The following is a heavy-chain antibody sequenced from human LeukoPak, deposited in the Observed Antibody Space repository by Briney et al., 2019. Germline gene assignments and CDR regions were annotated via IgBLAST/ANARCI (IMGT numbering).Heavy chain of an antibody. CDR3: ARPYGSGSYYTYWYFDL. J-gene: IGHJ2*01. D-gene: IGHD3-10*01. V-gene: IGHV1-2*02. Sequence: ASVKVSCKASGYTFTGYYMHWVRQAPGQGLEWMGWINPNSGGTNYAQKFQGRVTMTRDTSISTAYMELSRLRSDDTAVYYCARPYGSGSYYTYWYFDLWGRGTLVTVSS. CDR2: INPNSGGT. CDR1: GYTFTGYY.